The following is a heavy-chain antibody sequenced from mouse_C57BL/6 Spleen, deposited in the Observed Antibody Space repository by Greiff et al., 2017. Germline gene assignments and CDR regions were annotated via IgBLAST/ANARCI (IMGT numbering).Heavy chain of an antibody. J-gene: IGHJ3*01. D-gene: IGHD2-5*01. CDR1: GYTFTDYY. CDR2: INPNNGGT. V-gene: IGHV1-26*01. CDR3: ARGYYSNLAWFAY. Sequence: EVQLQQSGPELVKPGASVKISCKASGYTFTDYYMNWVKQSHGKSLEWIGDINPNNGGTSYNQKFKDKATLTVDKSSSTAYMELRSLTSEDSAVYYCARGYYSNLAWFAYWGQGTLVTVSA.